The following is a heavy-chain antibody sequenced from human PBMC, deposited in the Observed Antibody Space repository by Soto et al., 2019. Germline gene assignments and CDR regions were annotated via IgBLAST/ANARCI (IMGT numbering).Heavy chain of an antibody. CDR2: IKSKTDGGTT. CDR3: TSTPPMVRGVLYYSYGMDG. CDR1: GFTFSNAW. V-gene: IGHV3-15*07. Sequence: SLRLSCAASGFTFSNAWMNRVRQAPGKGLEWVGRIKSKTDGGTTDYAAPVKGRFTISRDDSKNTLYLQMNSLKTEDTAVYYCTSTPPMVRGVLYYSYGMDGWGQGTTVTLPS. D-gene: IGHD3-10*01. J-gene: IGHJ6*02.